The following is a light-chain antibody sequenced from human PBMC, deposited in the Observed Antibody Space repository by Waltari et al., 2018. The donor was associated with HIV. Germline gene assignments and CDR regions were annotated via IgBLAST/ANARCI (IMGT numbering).Light chain of an antibody. V-gene: IGKV1-27*01. Sequence: IQMTQSPSSLSSSVGDRVTITCRASQGVRQYVAWYHQRPGEPPKVVIYGATILQAGVEPRFSASGSGTDFSLTISSLRAEDLGIYYCQTYNGPPFAFGGGTKV. J-gene: IGKJ4*01. CDR3: QTYNGPPFA. CDR2: GAT. CDR1: QGVRQY.